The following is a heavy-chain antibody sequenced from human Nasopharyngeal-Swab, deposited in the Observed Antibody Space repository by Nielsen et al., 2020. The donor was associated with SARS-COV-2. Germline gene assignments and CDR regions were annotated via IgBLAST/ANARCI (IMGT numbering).Heavy chain of an antibody. CDR3: ARGSLRRYCSSTSCYASSWFDP. Sequence: VRQAPGKGLEWIGEIYHSGSTNYNPSLKSRVTISVDKSKNQFSLKLSSVTAADTAVYYCARGSLRRYCSSTSCYASSWFDPWGQGTLVTVSS. D-gene: IGHD2-2*01. CDR2: IYHSGST. J-gene: IGHJ5*02. V-gene: IGHV4-4*02.